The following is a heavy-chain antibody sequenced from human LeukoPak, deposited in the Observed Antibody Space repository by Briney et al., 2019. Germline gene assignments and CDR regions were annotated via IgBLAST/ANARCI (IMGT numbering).Heavy chain of an antibody. Sequence: ASVKVSCKASGYSFDRCGVSWVRQAPGQGLAWLGWIGAFNGKTNYAQNLQGRVNMTADTSTTTAYMELRSLSSDDTAVYYCARDFLSYDGSQNHFEDTFDIWGQGTMVIASS. CDR1: GYSFDRCG. V-gene: IGHV1-18*01. J-gene: IGHJ3*02. CDR3: ARDFLSYDGSQNHFEDTFDI. D-gene: IGHD3-22*01. CDR2: IGAFNGKT.